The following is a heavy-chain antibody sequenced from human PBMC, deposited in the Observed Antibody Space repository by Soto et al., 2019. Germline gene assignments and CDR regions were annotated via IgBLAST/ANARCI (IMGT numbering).Heavy chain of an antibody. D-gene: IGHD3-22*01. CDR3: VRDRRIDYYDPHDEFVASDYEV. CDR2: FIPIFRTL. CDR1: GGIFGSHG. Sequence: QVQLIQSEAEVKKPGSSVRVSCTASGGIFGSHGFSWVRQAPGQRLEWVGGFIPIFRTLTYTEKFQARVRIAADESTNTVYLDLSSLTSEDTAVYYCVRDRRIDYYDPHDEFVASDYEVWGQGTMVSVSS. V-gene: IGHV1-69*01. J-gene: IGHJ3*01.